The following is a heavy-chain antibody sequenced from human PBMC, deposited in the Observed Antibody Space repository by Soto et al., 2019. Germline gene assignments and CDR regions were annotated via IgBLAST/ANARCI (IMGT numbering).Heavy chain of an antibody. CDR2: ISGSGGNT. D-gene: IGHD2-8*02. CDR3: AKEGPESISSSLYWFNY. J-gene: IGHJ4*02. CDR1: GFTFSSYA. V-gene: IGHV3-23*01. Sequence: EVQLLESGGGLIQPGGSLRLSCAASGFTFSSYAMSWVRQAPGKGLEWVSGISGSGGNTYYADSVKGRFTISRDNSKNTLYLQLHSLRAEDSAVYYCAKEGPESISSSLYWFNYWGQGTLVTVSS.